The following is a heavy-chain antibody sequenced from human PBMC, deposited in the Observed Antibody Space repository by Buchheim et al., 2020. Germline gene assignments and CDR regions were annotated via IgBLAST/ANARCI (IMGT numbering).Heavy chain of an antibody. D-gene: IGHD2-21*02. V-gene: IGHV4-59*12. J-gene: IGHJ6*02. Sequence: QVQLQESGPGLVKPSETLSLTCNVSGGSITGSYWSWIRQPPGKGLEWIGYVSASGDSIYNPSLERRVTMSVEQSKNQFSLKLRSATAADTAIYYCARDCGGDCYGHYYGLDVWGQGTT. CDR1: GGSITGSY. CDR2: VSASGDS. CDR3: ARDCGGDCYGHYYGLDV.